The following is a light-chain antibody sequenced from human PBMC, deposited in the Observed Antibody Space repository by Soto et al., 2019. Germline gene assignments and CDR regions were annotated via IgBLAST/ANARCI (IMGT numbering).Light chain of an antibody. Sequence: VLTQSPGTLSLSLGERATISCRASQSVSSSYLACYQHKPGQAPRLLIYGPSTRFTGIPDRFSGSGSGTDFTLTISRLEPEDFVVYYCQQYGGSPPITFGQGTRLEIK. J-gene: IGKJ5*01. CDR2: GPS. CDR3: QQYGGSPPIT. V-gene: IGKV3-20*01. CDR1: QSVSSSY.